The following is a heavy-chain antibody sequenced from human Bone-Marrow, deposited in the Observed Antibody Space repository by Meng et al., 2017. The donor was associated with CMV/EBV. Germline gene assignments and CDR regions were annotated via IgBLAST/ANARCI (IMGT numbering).Heavy chain of an antibody. V-gene: IGHV5-51*01. J-gene: IGHJ6*02. Sequence: KVSCKGSGYSFTSYWCGWVRQMPGKGLEWMGIIYPGDSDTRYSPSFQGQVTISADKSISTAYLQWSSLKASDTAMDYCARHRTAARENYYYGMDVWGQGTTVTVSS. D-gene: IGHD6-6*01. CDR2: IYPGDSDT. CDR3: ARHRTAARENYYYGMDV. CDR1: GYSFTSYW.